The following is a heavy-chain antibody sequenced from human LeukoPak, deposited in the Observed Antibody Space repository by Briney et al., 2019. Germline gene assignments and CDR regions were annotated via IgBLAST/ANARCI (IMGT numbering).Heavy chain of an antibody. V-gene: IGHV7-4-1*02. Sequence: ASVRVSCKASGYTFTRCAMNWVRQAPGQGLEYMGWIDTNTGNPTYAQGCTGRVVLSLDTSGSTAYLQISSLKAEDTAVYYCAAHLSDSSGYFSYWGQGALVTVSS. D-gene: IGHD3-22*01. CDR1: GYTFTRCA. CDR3: AAHLSDSSGYFSY. CDR2: IDTNTGNP. J-gene: IGHJ4*02.